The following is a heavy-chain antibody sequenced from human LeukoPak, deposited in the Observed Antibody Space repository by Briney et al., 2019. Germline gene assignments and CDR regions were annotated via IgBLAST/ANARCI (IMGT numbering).Heavy chain of an antibody. CDR2: IYYSGSI. Sequence: SQTLSLTCTVSGGSISSGGYYWSWIRQHPGKGLEWIGYIYYSGSIYYNPSLKSRVTISVDTSKNQFSLKLSSVTAADTAVYYCAINSYDSSGWGWFDPWGQGTLVTVSS. V-gene: IGHV4-31*03. J-gene: IGHJ5*02. CDR1: GGSISSGGYY. D-gene: IGHD3-22*01. CDR3: AINSYDSSGWGWFDP.